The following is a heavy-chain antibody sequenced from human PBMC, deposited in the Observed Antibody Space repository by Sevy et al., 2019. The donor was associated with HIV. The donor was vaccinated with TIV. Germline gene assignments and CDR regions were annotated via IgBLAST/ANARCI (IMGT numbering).Heavy chain of an antibody. D-gene: IGHD2-8*01. V-gene: IGHV3-15*01. Sequence: GGSLRLSCAASGFTFSNAWMSWVRQAPGKGLEWVGRIKSKTDGGTTDYAAPVKGRFTISRDDSKNTLYLQMNSMKTEDAAMYYCNTDSKKWWLSALLDYWGQGTLVTVSS. CDR1: GFTFSNAW. J-gene: IGHJ4*02. CDR2: IKSKTDGGTT. CDR3: NTDSKKWWLSALLDY.